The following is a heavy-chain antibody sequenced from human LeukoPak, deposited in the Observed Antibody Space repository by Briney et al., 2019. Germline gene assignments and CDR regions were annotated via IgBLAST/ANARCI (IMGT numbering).Heavy chain of an antibody. CDR2: INPSGDSA. Sequence: ASVTVSCKASGFTFSSYYMHWVRQAPGQGLEWMGIINPSGDSASYARKFRGRVTMTRDTSTSTVYMELSSLRSEDTAVYYCVTGYDSSGYSRFDYWGQGTLVTVSS. J-gene: IGHJ4*02. CDR3: VTGYDSSGYSRFDY. V-gene: IGHV1-46*01. CDR1: GFTFSSYY. D-gene: IGHD3-22*01.